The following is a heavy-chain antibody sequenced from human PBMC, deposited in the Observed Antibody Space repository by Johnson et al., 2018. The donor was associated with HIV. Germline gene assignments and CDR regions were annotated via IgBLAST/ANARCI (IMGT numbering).Heavy chain of an antibody. D-gene: IGHD4-17*01. Sequence: QEQLVESGGGVVKPGGSLRLSCAASGFTFNDYYMSWIRQAPGKGLEWLSYISTSGATIYYAASVKGRFTISRDNAKKSLYLQMNSRRSEDTALYYCARDSTPWGGDYVDYTFDIWGQGTMVTVSS. CDR1: GFTFNDYY. CDR3: ARDSTPWGGDYVDYTFDI. V-gene: IGHV3-11*04. J-gene: IGHJ3*02. CDR2: ISTSGATI.